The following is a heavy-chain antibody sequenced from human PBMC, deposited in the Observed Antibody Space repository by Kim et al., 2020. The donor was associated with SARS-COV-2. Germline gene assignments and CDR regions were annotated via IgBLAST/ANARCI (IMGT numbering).Heavy chain of an antibody. CDR2: IDSHGSSA. CDR3: ARDQSRAGPTTVDY. D-gene: IGHD1-26*01. Sequence: GGSLRLSCAASGFTFSTSWMHWGRQAPGKGLVWVSRIDSHGSSAIYADFVKGRFTISRDNTKNTLYLQMNSLRAEDSAVYYCARDQSRAGPTTVDYWGQGTPVTVSS. CDR1: GFTFSTSW. J-gene: IGHJ4*02. V-gene: IGHV3-74*01.